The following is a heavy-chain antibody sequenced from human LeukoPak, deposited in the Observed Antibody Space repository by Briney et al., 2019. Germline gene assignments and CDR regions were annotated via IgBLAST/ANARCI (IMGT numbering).Heavy chain of an antibody. CDR3: ARDQGFLDY. D-gene: IGHD3-10*01. J-gene: IGHJ4*02. CDR1: GFTFSSYS. CDR2: ISSGSRTR. V-gene: IGHV3-48*02. Sequence: GGSLRLSCLASGFTFSSYSMNWVRQAPGKGLEWVSYISSGSRTRYYADTVKGRFTISRDKAKNSLYLQMNSLRDEDTAVYYCARDQGFLDYWGQGTLVIVSS.